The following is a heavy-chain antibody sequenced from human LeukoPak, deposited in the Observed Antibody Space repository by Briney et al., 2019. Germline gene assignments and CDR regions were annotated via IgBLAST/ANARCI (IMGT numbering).Heavy chain of an antibody. CDR3: ARTTYYYDSSGSGDFDY. D-gene: IGHD3-22*01. Sequence: SETLSLTCTVSGGSISSYYWSWIRQPPGKGLEWIGYIYYSGSTNYNPSLKSRVTISVGTSKNQFSLKLSSVTAADTAVYYCARTTYYYDSSGSGDFDYWGQGTLVTVSS. V-gene: IGHV4-59*01. CDR1: GGSISSYY. J-gene: IGHJ4*02. CDR2: IYYSGST.